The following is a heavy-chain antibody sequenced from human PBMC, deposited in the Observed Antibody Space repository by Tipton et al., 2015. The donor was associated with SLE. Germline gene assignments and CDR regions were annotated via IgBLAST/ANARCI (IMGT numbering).Heavy chain of an antibody. CDR3: APDGST. J-gene: IGHJ5*02. CDR2: ISDDGSEK. CDR1: GFTLSSYS. V-gene: IGHV3-30*04. D-gene: IGHD4-11*01. Sequence: SLRLSCAASGFTLSSYSMHWVRQAPGKGLEWVTLISDDGSEKYYADSVKGRFTISRDNSKNTLYLQMNNLRAEDTAVYYCAPDGSTWGPGTLVTVSS.